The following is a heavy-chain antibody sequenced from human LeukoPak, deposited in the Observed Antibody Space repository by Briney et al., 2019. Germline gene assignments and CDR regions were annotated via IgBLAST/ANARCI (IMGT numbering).Heavy chain of an antibody. CDR1: GFTFSSYW. Sequence: GGSLRLSCVASGFTFSSYWLHWVRQAPGKGLVWVSHINNDGSYATYAESVEGRFTISRDNAKNTLFLQMNSLRAEDTALYYCARINYEGDSWGQGTLVTVSS. CDR3: ARINYEGDS. D-gene: IGHD3-16*01. J-gene: IGHJ4*02. V-gene: IGHV3-74*01. CDR2: INNDGSYA.